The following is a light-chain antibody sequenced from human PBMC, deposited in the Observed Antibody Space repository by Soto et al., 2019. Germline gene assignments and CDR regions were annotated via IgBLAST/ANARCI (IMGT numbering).Light chain of an antibody. CDR2: GAS. Sequence: EIVLTQSPGTLSLSPGERANLSCRPSQRISNSLAWYQQNPGQAPRLLIYGASTRATGIPARFSGSGSGTHFNLTISRLQSEDFAVYECQHYNNWTINFGRGTRLEIK. J-gene: IGKJ5*01. CDR1: QRISNS. CDR3: QHYNNWTIN. V-gene: IGKV3-15*01.